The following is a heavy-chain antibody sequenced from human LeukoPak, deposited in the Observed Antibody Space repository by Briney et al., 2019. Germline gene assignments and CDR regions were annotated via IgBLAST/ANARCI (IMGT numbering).Heavy chain of an antibody. CDR2: IYYSGST. J-gene: IGHJ4*02. CDR3: ARLINYYDSSGYSGYYFDY. CDR1: GGSISSSSYY. V-gene: IGHV4-39*01. Sequence: SETLSLTCTVSGGSISSSSYYWGWIRQPPGKGLEWIGSIYYSGSTYYNPSLKSRVTIPVDTSKNQFSLKLSSVTAADTAVYYCARLINYYDSSGYSGYYFDYWGQGTLVTVSS. D-gene: IGHD3-22*01.